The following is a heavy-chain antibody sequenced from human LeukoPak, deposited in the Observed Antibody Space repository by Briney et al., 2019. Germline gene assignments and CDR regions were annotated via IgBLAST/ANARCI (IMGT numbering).Heavy chain of an antibody. CDR3: AKGKYSSGWYGDY. V-gene: IGHV3-23*01. D-gene: IGHD6-19*01. Sequence: GGSLRLSCAVSGFTFSSYAMSWVRQAPGKGVEWVSGVSGSGVSTSYADSVKGRFIVSRENSKNTLYLQMNSLRAEDMAVYYCAKGKYSSGWYGDYWGQGTLVTVSS. CDR2: VSGSGVST. CDR1: GFTFSSYA. J-gene: IGHJ4*02.